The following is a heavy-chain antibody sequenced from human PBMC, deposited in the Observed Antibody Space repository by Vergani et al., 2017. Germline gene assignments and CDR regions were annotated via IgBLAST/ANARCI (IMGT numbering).Heavy chain of an antibody. CDR2: IYYSGST. Sequence: QLQLQESGPGLVKPSETLSLTCTVSGGSISSSSYYWGWIRQPPGKGLEWIGSIYYSGSTYYNPSLKSRVTISVDTSKNQFSLKLSSVTAADTAVYYCARSTDDFWSGYRFDPWGQGTLVTVSS. V-gene: IGHV4-39*07. J-gene: IGHJ5*02. D-gene: IGHD3-3*01. CDR3: ARSTDDFWSGYRFDP. CDR1: GGSISSSSYY.